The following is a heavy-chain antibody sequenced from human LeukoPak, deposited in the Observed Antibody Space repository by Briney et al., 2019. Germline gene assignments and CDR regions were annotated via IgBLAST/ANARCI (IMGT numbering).Heavy chain of an antibody. D-gene: IGHD1-26*01. CDR3: ALGSYFDY. CDR1: GFTFSGYP. Sequence: GGSLRLSCAASGFTFSGYPIHWVRQAPGKGLEWVAVISYDGSNKYYADSVKGRFTISRDNSKNTLYLQMNSLRAEDTAVYYCALGSYFDYWGQGTLVTVSS. J-gene: IGHJ4*02. CDR2: ISYDGSNK. V-gene: IGHV3-30-3*01.